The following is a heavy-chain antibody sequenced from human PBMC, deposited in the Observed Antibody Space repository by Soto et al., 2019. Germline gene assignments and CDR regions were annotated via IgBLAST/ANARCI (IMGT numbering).Heavy chain of an antibody. J-gene: IGHJ4*02. D-gene: IGHD3-22*01. V-gene: IGHV1-69*12. CDR1: GGTFSSYA. Sequence: QVQLVQSGAEMKKPGSSVKVSCKASGGTFSSYAISWVRQAPGQGLEWMGGIIHIFGTADYAQKFQGRVTITADESTSTGNMELSSLRSEDTAVYYCASHYDSSGYYYRGLDYWGQGTLVTVSS. CDR2: IIHIFGTA. CDR3: ASHYDSSGYYYRGLDY.